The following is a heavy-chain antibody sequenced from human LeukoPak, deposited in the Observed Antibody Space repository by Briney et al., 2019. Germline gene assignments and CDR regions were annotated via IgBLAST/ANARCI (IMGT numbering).Heavy chain of an antibody. Sequence: GSSVKVSCKASGGTFSSYAISWVRQAPGQGLEWMGRIIPILGIANYAQKFQGRVTMTRDTSTSTVYMELSSLRSEDTAVYYCARDLTSGSHLLGVWGQGTTVTVSS. J-gene: IGHJ6*02. CDR3: ARDLTSGSHLLGV. D-gene: IGHD3-10*01. CDR2: IIPILGIA. V-gene: IGHV1-69*04. CDR1: GGTFSSYA.